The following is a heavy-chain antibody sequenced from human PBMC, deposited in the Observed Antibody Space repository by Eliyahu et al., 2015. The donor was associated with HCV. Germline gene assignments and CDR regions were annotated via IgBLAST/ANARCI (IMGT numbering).Heavy chain of an antibody. CDR1: GGSIXIGTYY. J-gene: IGHJ4*02. CDR2: IYYSGSI. V-gene: IGHV4-31*03. Sequence: QVQLQESGPGLVKPSQTLSLTCTVSGGSIXIGTYYWRWIRQHPGKGLEYIGXIYYSGSIYYNPSLKSRVTMSVDTSQNQFSLNLTSVTAADTAVYYCAGGGGEWLLHWGFVYWGRGTLVTVSS. CDR3: AGGGGEWLLHWGFVY. D-gene: IGHD3-22*01.